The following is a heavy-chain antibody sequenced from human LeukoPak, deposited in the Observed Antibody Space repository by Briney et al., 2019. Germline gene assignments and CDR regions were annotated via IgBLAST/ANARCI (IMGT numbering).Heavy chain of an antibody. D-gene: IGHD3-3*01. CDR1: GGTFSSYA. V-gene: IGHV1-69*13. Sequence: SVKVSCKASGGTFSSYAISWVRQAPGQGLEWMGGVIPIFGTANYPQKFQGRVTITADESTSTAYMELSSLRSEDTAVYYCARKKYYDFWSGDTSGWFDPWGQGTLVTVSS. CDR2: VIPIFGTA. J-gene: IGHJ5*02. CDR3: ARKKYYDFWSGDTSGWFDP.